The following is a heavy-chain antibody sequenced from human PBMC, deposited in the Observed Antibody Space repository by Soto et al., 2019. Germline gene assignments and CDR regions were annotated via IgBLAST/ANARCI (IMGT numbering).Heavy chain of an antibody. Sequence: QVQLVQSGAEVKKPGASVKVSCKASGYTFTGYYMHWVRQAPGQGLEWMGWINPNSGGTNYAQKFQGRVTMTRDTSISTAYMELSRLRSDDTAVYYCARGQRYYYGSGSSQNWFDPWGQGTLVTVSS. D-gene: IGHD3-10*01. CDR3: ARGQRYYYGSGSSQNWFDP. J-gene: IGHJ5*02. CDR1: GYTFTGYY. CDR2: INPNSGGT. V-gene: IGHV1-2*02.